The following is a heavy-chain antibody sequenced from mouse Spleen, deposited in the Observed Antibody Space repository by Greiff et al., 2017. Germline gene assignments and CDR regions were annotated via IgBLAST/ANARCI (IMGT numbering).Heavy chain of an antibody. CDR2: IDPANGNT. J-gene: IGHJ1*01. CDR1: GFNIKDTY. CDR3: ARCYGYPWDWYFDV. D-gene: IGHD1-2*01. V-gene: IGHV14-3*02. Sequence: DVKLVESGAELVKPGASVKLSCTASGFNIKDTYMHWVKQRPEQGLEWIGRIDPANGNTKYDPKFQGKATITADTSSNTAYLQLSSLTSEDTAVYYCARCYGYPWDWYFDVWGAGTTVTVSS.